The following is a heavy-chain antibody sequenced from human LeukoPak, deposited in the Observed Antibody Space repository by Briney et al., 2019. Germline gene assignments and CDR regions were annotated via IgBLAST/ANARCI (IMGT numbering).Heavy chain of an antibody. V-gene: IGHV3-7*01. J-gene: IGHJ4*02. D-gene: IGHD5-18*01. CDR2: IKQDGSEK. CDR3: ARSSPGYSYGYGLDY. CDR1: GFTFSSYW. Sequence: GGSLRLSCAASGFTFSSYWMSWVRQAPGKGLEWVANIKQDGSEKYYVDSVKGRFTISRDNAKNSLYLQMSSLRAEDTAVYYCARSSPGYSYGYGLDYWGQGTLVTVSS.